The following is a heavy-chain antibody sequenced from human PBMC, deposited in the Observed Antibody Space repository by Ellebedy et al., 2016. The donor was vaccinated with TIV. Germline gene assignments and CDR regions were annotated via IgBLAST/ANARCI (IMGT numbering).Heavy chain of an antibody. CDR1: GFTFISYW. CDR2: INSDGSIT. CDR3: ARGLVVVPAAMRY. V-gene: IGHV3-74*01. J-gene: IGHJ4*02. D-gene: IGHD2-2*01. Sequence: GGSLRLXCAASGFTFISYWMHWVRQAPGKGLVWVSRINSDGSITNYADSVKGRFTISRDNAKNTLYLQMNSLRAEDTAVYYCARGLVVVPAAMRYWGQGTLVTASS.